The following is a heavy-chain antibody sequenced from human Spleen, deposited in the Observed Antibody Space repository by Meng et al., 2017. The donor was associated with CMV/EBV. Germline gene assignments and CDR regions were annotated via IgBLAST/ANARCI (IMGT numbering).Heavy chain of an antibody. CDR2: IIAIFHTT. CDR3: AEAKGYSGYDFVE. D-gene: IGHD5-12*01. J-gene: IGHJ1*01. Sequence: CESSGGTFRSNAISWVRQAPGQGLEWMGGIIAIFHTTNYAQKFQGRVTITMDEFPSTAFLELSGLRSEDTAVYYCAEAKGYSGYDFVEWGQGTLVTVSS. CDR1: GGTFRSNA. V-gene: IGHV1-69*05.